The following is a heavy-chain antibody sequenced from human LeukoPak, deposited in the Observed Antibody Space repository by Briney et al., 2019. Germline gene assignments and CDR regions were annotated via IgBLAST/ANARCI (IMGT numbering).Heavy chain of an antibody. V-gene: IGHV3-48*04. CDR3: TRGTYYHGSGDAFDI. Sequence: GGSLRLSCAASGFTFSSYSMNWVRQAPGKGLEWVSYIRSGGSPIYYADSVKGRFTISRDNAKDSLYLQMNSLRAEDTAVYYCTRGTYYHGSGDAFDIWGQGTMVTVSS. CDR1: GFTFSSYS. D-gene: IGHD3-10*01. J-gene: IGHJ3*02. CDR2: IRSGGSPI.